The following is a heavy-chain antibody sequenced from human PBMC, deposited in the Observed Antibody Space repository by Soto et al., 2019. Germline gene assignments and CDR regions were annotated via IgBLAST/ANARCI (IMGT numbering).Heavy chain of an antibody. D-gene: IGHD6-19*01. CDR2: ISASGST. CDR3: AKDRGSGSGWYGSDY. J-gene: IGHJ4*02. CDR1: GGSISTYY. V-gene: IGHV4-4*07. Sequence: QVQLQESGPGLVKPSETLSLTCIVSGGSISTYYWSWIRQPAGKGLEWIGRISASGSTNYNPSLKSRVTMSVDTSKNQFSLKLTSVTAADTAVYYCAKDRGSGSGWYGSDYWGQGTLVTVSS.